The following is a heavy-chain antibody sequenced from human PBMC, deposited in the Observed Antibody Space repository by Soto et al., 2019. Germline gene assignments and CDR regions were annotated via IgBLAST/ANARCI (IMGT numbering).Heavy chain of an antibody. CDR2: ISAYNGNT. J-gene: IGHJ6*02. CDR1: GYTFTSYG. CDR3: ARDQDTAMVTDYYYGMDV. V-gene: IGHV1-18*04. D-gene: IGHD5-18*01. Sequence: ASVKVSCKASGYTFTSYGISCVRQAPGQGLEWMGWISAYNGNTNYAQKLQGRVTMTTDTSTSTAYMELRSLRSDDTAVYYCARDQDTAMVTDYYYGMDVWGQGTTVTVSS.